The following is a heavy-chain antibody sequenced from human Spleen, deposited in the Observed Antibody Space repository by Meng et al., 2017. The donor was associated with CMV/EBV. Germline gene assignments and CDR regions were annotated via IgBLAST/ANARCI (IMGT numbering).Heavy chain of an antibody. CDR3: AKSMNTYSTSSLCDY. CDR2: INLDNGVT. D-gene: IGHD2/OR15-2a*01. J-gene: IGHJ4*02. CDR1: GYTFTGHY. Sequence: SGYTFTGHYLHWVRQAPGQGLEWMGWINLDNGVTNYAQKFQGRVTMTRDTSISTAYMELSRLRADDTAVYYCAKSMNTYSTSSLCDYWGRGTLVTVSS. V-gene: IGHV1-2*02.